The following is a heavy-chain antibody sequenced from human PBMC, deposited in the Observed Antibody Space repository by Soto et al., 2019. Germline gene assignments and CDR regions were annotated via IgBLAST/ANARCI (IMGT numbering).Heavy chain of an antibody. CDR1: GYTFTSYL. Sequence: GSVKVSCKTSGYTFTSYLITWVRQAPGEGLEWMGWIKGYNGDTKYAQNFQGRVTMTTDTSTGTGYMELRSLTSDDTAVYYCTRGVIVSTGGHWFDPWGQGTLVTVSS. CDR2: IKGYNGDT. CDR3: TRGVIVSTGGHWFDP. V-gene: IGHV1-18*01. J-gene: IGHJ5*02. D-gene: IGHD2-2*01.